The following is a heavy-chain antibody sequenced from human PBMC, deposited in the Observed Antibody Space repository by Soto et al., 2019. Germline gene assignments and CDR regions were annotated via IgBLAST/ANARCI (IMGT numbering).Heavy chain of an antibody. Sequence: PSETLSLTCTVSGGSISTYYWSWIRQPPGKGLEWIGYIYYSGSTNYNPSLRSRVTISADTSKDQFSLKLRSVTAADTAVYYCARGPRHDILTGYSYYFDYWGQGTLVTVS. V-gene: IGHV4-59*01. CDR1: GGSISTYY. J-gene: IGHJ4*02. CDR3: ARGPRHDILTGYSYYFDY. D-gene: IGHD3-9*01. CDR2: IYYSGST.